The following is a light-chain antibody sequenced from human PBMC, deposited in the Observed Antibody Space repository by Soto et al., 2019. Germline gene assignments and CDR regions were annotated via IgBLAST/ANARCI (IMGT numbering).Light chain of an antibody. CDR3: SSYTPSSTPFV. J-gene: IGLJ1*01. CDR1: SSDVGGYNF. Sequence: QSALTQPASVSGSPGQSITISCTGTSSDVGGYNFVSWYQHHPGKAPKLIIYDVSNRPSGVSNRFSGSKSDNTASLTISGLQAEDEADYYCSSYTPSSTPFVFGIGTKVTVL. V-gene: IGLV2-14*03. CDR2: DVS.